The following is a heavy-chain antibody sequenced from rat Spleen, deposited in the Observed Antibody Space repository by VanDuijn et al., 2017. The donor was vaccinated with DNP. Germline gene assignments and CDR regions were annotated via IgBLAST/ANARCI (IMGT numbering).Heavy chain of an antibody. CDR1: GFTFSNYD. J-gene: IGHJ1*01. CDR2: ISTSGGNT. CDR3: ARLPNNIGTTPFDY. D-gene: IGHD1-5*01. Sequence: EVRLVESGGGLVQPGRSLKLSCAASGFTFSNYDMAWVRQAPTKGLEWVASISTSGGNTSYRDSVKGRFTISRDNAKSTLYLQMDSLRSEETATYYCARLPNNIGTTPFDYWGPGTRVTVSS. V-gene: IGHV5S11*01.